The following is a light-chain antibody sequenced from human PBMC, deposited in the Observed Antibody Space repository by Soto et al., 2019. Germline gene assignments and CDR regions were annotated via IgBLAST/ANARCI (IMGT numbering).Light chain of an antibody. Sequence: EIVMTQSPATLSVSPEERATLSCRASQSVYTTLAWYQQKPGQAPRLLIYGASTRATGIPARFSGTGSATEFTLTISSLQSEDSAVYYCQQYNKWPLTFGGGTKVEI. CDR3: QQYNKWPLT. V-gene: IGKV3-15*01. CDR2: GAS. CDR1: QSVYTT. J-gene: IGKJ4*01.